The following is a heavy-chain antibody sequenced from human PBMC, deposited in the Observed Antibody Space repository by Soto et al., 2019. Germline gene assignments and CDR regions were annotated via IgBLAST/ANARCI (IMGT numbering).Heavy chain of an antibody. D-gene: IGHD3-22*01. CDR2: IIPIFGTA. CDR3: ARDRGPSSGYYPYWFDP. J-gene: IGHJ5*02. Sequence: QVQLVQSGAEVKKPGSSVKVSCKASGGTFSSYAISWVRQAPGQGLEWMGEIIPIFGTANYAQKFQGRVTVTADEATGTAYRELSSRRSEDTAVYYCARDRGPSSGYYPYWFDPWGQGTLVTVSS. CDR1: GGTFSSYA. V-gene: IGHV1-69*12.